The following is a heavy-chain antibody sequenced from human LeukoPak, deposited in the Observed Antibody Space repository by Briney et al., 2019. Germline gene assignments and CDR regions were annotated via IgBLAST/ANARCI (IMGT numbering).Heavy chain of an antibody. J-gene: IGHJ6*02. V-gene: IGHV3-23*01. D-gene: IGHD2-2*01. CDR1: GFTFSSYA. CDR3: ASLVVPAATDRYYYGMDV. Sequence: GGSLRLSCAASGFTFSSYAMSWVRQAPGKGLEWVSAISGSGGSTYYADSVKGRFTISRDNSKNTLYLQTNSLRAEDTAVYYCASLVVPAATDRYYYGMDVWGQGTTVTVSS. CDR2: ISGSGGST.